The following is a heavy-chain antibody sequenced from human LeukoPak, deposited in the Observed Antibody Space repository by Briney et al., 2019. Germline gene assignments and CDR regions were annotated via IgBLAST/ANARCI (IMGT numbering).Heavy chain of an antibody. CDR2: MSYDGFSK. Sequence: GGSLRLSWVASGIPSSNPISHWVRQAPGKGLEWFSPMSYDGFSKYYADSMKGRLTISRDDSKNTVYLQMKSLRPEDTAVYYCAREGHTSGYCGTFDVWGQGTTVAVS. CDR3: AREGHTSGYCGTFDV. J-gene: IGHJ3*01. D-gene: IGHD3-22*01. CDR1: GIPSSNPI. V-gene: IGHV3-30*04.